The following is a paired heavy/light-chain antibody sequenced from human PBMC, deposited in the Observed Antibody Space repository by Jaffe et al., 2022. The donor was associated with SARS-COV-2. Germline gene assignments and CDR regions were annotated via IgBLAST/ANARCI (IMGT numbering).Light chain of an antibody. V-gene: IGKV1-39*01. CDR2: HTS. J-gene: IGKJ4*01. CDR1: QTIANS. CDR3: QQSYTVPVT. Sequence: IQMTQSPSSLSASLGDRVTITCRASQTIANSLNWYQQTPGKAPNLLIYHTSTLQSGVPSRFTGSGSGTDFTLTINNLQPEDFATYYCQQSYTVPVTFGGGTKVEIK.
Heavy chain of an antibody. D-gene: IGHD3-10*01. V-gene: IGHV3-21*02. J-gene: IGHJ4*02. CDR1: GFTFNTYN. CDR3: VRDLQGFRSGHPLDY. CDR2: ISSGSHYL. Sequence: EVQLVESGGGLVKPGGSLRLSCAASGFTFNTYNMNWVRQAPGKGLEWVSSISSGSHYLYYADSLKGRFIISRDNANNSLFLQINSLRAEDTAVYYCVRDLQGFRSGHPLDYWGQGTLVTVSS.